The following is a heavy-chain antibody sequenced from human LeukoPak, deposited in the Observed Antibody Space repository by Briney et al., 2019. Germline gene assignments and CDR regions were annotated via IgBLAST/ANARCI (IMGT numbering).Heavy chain of an antibody. Sequence: ASVKVSRKASGYTLTSYDINWVRQATGQGLEWMGWMNPNSGNTGYAQKFQGRVTMTRNTSISTAYMELSSLRSEDTAVYYCARGRQSDYYDSSGYYMDVWGKGTTVTISS. CDR3: ARGRQSDYYDSSGYYMDV. CDR1: GYTLTSYD. CDR2: MNPNSGNT. J-gene: IGHJ6*03. D-gene: IGHD3-22*01. V-gene: IGHV1-8*01.